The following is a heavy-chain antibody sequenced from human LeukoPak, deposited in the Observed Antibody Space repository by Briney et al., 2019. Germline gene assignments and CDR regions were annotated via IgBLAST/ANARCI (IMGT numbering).Heavy chain of an antibody. Sequence: GGSLRLFCAASGFTFSNYAMSWVRQAPGKGLEWVSAISASGGSTYYADSVKGRFTISRDNSKNTLYLQMNSLRAEDTAVYYCAKICSGGSCYLSFDYWGQGTLVTVSS. CDR2: ISASGGST. D-gene: IGHD2-15*01. J-gene: IGHJ4*02. CDR1: GFTFSNYA. CDR3: AKICSGGSCYLSFDY. V-gene: IGHV3-23*01.